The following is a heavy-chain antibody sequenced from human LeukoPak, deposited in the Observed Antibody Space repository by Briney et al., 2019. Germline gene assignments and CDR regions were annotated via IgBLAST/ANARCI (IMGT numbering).Heavy chain of an antibody. D-gene: IGHD3-22*01. Sequence: SETLSLTCTVSGGSISSYYWGWIRQPPGKGLEWIGSIYYSGSTYYNPSLKSRVTISVDTSKNQFSLKLSSVTAADTAVYYCARDGGLYDSSGYYEIWGQGTLVTVSS. CDR1: GGSISSYY. V-gene: IGHV4-39*07. J-gene: IGHJ4*02. CDR2: IYYSGST. CDR3: ARDGGLYDSSGYYEI.